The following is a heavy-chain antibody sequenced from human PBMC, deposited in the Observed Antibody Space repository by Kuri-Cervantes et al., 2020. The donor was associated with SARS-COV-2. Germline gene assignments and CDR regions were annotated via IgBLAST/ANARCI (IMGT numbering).Heavy chain of an antibody. CDR2: ISFDGRNT. V-gene: IGHV3-30*04. D-gene: IGHD2-21*02. CDR1: GFIFSDYA. CDR3: ARGGVVTADWYFDL. Sequence: GESLKISCEASGFIFSDYAMDWVRQAPGKGLEWVAIISFDGRNTKFADSVKGRFTISRDNAKNTLYLQLNSLGAEDTAVYYCARGGVVTADWYFDLWGRGTLVTVSS. J-gene: IGHJ2*01.